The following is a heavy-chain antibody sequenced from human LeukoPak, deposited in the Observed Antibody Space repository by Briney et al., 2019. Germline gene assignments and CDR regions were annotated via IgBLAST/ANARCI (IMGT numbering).Heavy chain of an antibody. D-gene: IGHD3-10*01. CDR3: ARDPMVRGVIISYYYYYGMDV. V-gene: IGHV3-7*03. CDR2: IKQDGSEK. J-gene: IGHJ6*02. CDR1: GFTFSSYW. Sequence: GGSLRLSCAASGFTFSSYWMSWVRQAPGKGLEWVANIKQDGSEKYYVDSVKGRFTISRDSAKNSLYLQMNSLRAEDTAVYYCARDPMVRGVIISYYYYYGMDVWGQGTTVTVSS.